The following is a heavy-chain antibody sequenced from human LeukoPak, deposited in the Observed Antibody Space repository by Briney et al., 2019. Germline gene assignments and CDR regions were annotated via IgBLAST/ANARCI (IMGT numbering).Heavy chain of an antibody. D-gene: IGHD3-3*01. CDR3: TTKGITIFGVAIDY. Sequence: GGSLRLSCAASGFTFSNAWMSWVRQAPGKGLEWVGRIKSKTDGGTTDYAAPVKGRFTISRDDSKNTLYLQMNSLKTEDTAVYYCTTKGITIFGVAIDYWGQGTLVTASS. CDR2: IKSKTDGGTT. V-gene: IGHV3-15*01. CDR1: GFTFSNAW. J-gene: IGHJ4*02.